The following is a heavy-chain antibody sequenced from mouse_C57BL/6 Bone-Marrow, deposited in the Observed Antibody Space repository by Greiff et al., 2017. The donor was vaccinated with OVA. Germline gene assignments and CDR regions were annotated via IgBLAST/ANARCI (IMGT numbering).Heavy chain of an antibody. CDR3: ARVTVVDVYWYFDV. V-gene: IGHV5-16*01. J-gene: IGHJ1*03. D-gene: IGHD1-1*01. CDR2: INYDGSST. Sequence: EVQLVESEGGLVQPGSSMKLSCTASGFTFSDYYMAWVRQVPEKGLEWVANINYDGSSTYYLDSLKSRFIISRDNAKNILYLQMSSLKSEDTATYYCARVTVVDVYWYFDVWGTGTTVTVSS. CDR1: GFTFSDYY.